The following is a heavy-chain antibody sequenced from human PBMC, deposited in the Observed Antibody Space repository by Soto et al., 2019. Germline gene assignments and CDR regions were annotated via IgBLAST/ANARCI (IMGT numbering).Heavy chain of an antibody. CDR3: ARGIPSAYRYGGPLGP. D-gene: IGHD5-18*01. V-gene: IGHV4-34*01. CDR2: INHSGST. Sequence: QVQLQQWGAGLLKPSETLSLTCAVYGGSFSGYYWSWIRQPPGKGLEWIGEINHSGSTNYNPSLKSRVTIQVKTSYNQLALTLSSVTAPETAVYYCARGIPSAYRYGGPLGPWGQGTLVTVSS. CDR1: GGSFSGYY. J-gene: IGHJ5*02.